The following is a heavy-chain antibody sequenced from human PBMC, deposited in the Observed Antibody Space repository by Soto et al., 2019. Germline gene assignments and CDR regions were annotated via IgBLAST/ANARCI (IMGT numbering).Heavy chain of an antibody. J-gene: IGHJ6*02. V-gene: IGHV5-51*01. Sequence: LKISCKGSGYSFTSYWIGWVRQMPGKGLEWMGIIYPGDSDTRYSPSFQGQVTISADKSISTAYLQWSSLKASDTAMYYCARHNLYYYDSSGYSTPDYYYGMDVWGQGTTVTVSS. D-gene: IGHD3-22*01. CDR1: GYSFTSYW. CDR3: ARHNLYYYDSSGYSTPDYYYGMDV. CDR2: IYPGDSDT.